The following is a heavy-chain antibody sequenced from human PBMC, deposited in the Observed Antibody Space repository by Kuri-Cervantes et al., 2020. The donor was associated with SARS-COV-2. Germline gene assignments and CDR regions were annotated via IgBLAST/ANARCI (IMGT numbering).Heavy chain of an antibody. Sequence: ASYNASVHTFTGYYMHWVRQAPGQGLAWMGWISAYTGNTNYAQKLQGRVTMTTDTSTSTAYMELRSLRSDDTAVYYCARITPSQYSSGWFDWFDPWDQGTLVTVSS. CDR2: ISAYTGNT. D-gene: IGHD6-19*01. V-gene: IGHV1-18*04. J-gene: IGHJ5*02. CDR1: VHTFTGYY. CDR3: ARITPSQYSSGWFDWFDP.